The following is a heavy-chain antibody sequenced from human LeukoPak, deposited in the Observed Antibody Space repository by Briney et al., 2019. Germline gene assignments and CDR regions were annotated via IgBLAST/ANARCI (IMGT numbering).Heavy chain of an antibody. Sequence: GESLKISCKGSGYSFTSYWIGWVRQMPGKGLEWMGIIYPGDSDTRYSPSFQGQVTISADKSISTAYLQWSSLKASDTAMYYCARHREYYGSGSPYADDIWGQGTMVTVSS. CDR2: IYPGDSDT. D-gene: IGHD3-10*01. V-gene: IGHV5-51*01. CDR3: ARHREYYGSGSPYADDI. CDR1: GYSFTSYW. J-gene: IGHJ3*02.